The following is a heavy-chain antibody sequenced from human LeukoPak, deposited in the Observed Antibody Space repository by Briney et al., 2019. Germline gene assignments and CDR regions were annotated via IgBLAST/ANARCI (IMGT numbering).Heavy chain of an antibody. CDR2: ISSSSDYI. Sequence: PGGSLRLSCAGSGFTFSSYSFNWVRQAPGKGLEWVSSISSSSDYIDYADSVKGRFTISRDNAKNSLYLQMNSLRAEDTALYYCARAGSSSWILDYWGQGTLVTVSS. D-gene: IGHD6-13*01. V-gene: IGHV3-21*04. CDR1: GFTFSSYS. J-gene: IGHJ4*02. CDR3: ARAGSSSWILDY.